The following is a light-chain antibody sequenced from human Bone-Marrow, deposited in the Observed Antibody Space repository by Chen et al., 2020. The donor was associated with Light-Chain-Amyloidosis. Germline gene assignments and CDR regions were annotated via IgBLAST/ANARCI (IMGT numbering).Light chain of an antibody. CDR1: DLPTEY. Sequence: SYELTPPPSVPVSPGQTARITCSGDDLPTEYAYWYQQKPGQAPVLVIHRDTERPSGLSERFSGSSAGTTATLTISGVQAEDEADYHCQSADSSGTYEVIFGGGTKLTVL. CDR3: QSADSSGTYEVI. CDR2: RDT. J-gene: IGLJ2*01. V-gene: IGLV3-25*03.